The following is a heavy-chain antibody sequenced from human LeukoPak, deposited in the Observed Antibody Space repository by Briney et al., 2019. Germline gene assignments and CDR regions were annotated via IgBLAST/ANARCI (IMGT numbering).Heavy chain of an antibody. Sequence: SETLSLTCTVSGGSVSSGSYYWSWIRQPPGKGLEWIGYIYYSGSTNYNPSLKSRVTISVDTSKNQFSLKLSSVTAADTAVYYCARVAAAGHSDYWGQGTLVTVSS. CDR1: GGSVSSGSYY. CDR3: ARVAAAGHSDY. D-gene: IGHD6-13*01. J-gene: IGHJ4*02. V-gene: IGHV4-61*01. CDR2: IYYSGST.